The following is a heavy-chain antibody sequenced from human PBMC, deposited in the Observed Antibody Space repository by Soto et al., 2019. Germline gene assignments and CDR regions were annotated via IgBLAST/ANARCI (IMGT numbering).Heavy chain of an antibody. Sequence: QLQLRESGSGLVKPSQTLSLTCTVPGDSISSGGYSWNWIRQPPGKGQEWIGYIYNSGGTDYNPSLKSRVTITVDISNIQFSLKLRSVSAADTAVYYCDRDLRSGYYLEYWGQGTVVTVSS. CDR1: GDSISSGGYS. V-gene: IGHV4-30-2*01. CDR3: DRDLRSGYYLEY. J-gene: IGHJ4*02. CDR2: IYNSGGT. D-gene: IGHD3-22*01.